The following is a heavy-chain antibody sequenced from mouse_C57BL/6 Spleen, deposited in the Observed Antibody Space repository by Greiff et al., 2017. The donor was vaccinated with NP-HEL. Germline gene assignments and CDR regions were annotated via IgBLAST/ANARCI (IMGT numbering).Heavy chain of an antibody. V-gene: IGHV5-15*01. CDR1: GFTFSDYG. CDR2: ISNLAYSI. D-gene: IGHD1-3*01. Sequence: EVQLVESGGGLVQPGGSLKLSCAASGFTFSDYGMAWVRQAPRKGPEWVAFISNLAYSIYYADTVTGRFTISRENAKNTLYLEMSSLRSEDTAMYYCARQRTKGYAMDYWGQGTSVTVSS. CDR3: ARQRTKGYAMDY. J-gene: IGHJ4*01.